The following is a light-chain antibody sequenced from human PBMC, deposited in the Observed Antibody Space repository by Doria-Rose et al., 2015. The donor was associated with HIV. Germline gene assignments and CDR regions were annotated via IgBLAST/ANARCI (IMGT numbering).Light chain of an antibody. J-gene: IGLJ1*01. CDR2: GNI. CDR1: SSNIGAGYD. V-gene: IGLV1-40*01. Sequence: QTVVTQEPSVSEAPGQRVTISCTGSSSNIGAGYDVHWCQQLPGTAPKLLIYGNINRPSGVPDRISGSKSGTSASLAITGLQAEDEADYYCQSYDSSLSGYVFGTGTKVTVL. CDR3: QSYDSSLSGYV.